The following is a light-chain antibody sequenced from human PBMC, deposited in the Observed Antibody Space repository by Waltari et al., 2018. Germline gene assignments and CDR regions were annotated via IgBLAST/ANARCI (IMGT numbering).Light chain of an antibody. CDR1: SSDVGRYNY. V-gene: IGLV2-11*01. CDR3: CSYAGSYTFV. J-gene: IGLJ2*01. CDR2: DVN. Sequence: QSALTQPRSVSGSPGQSVTISCTGTSSDVGRYNYVPWYQQHPGKAPKFMIYDVNKRPSGVPDRFSGSKSGNTASLTISGLQAEDEADYYCCSYAGSYTFVFGGGTKLTVL.